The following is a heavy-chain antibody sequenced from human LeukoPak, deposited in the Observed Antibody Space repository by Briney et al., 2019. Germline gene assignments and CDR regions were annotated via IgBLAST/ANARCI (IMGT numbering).Heavy chain of an antibody. Sequence: GGSLRLSCAASGFTFTSYAMSWVRQAPRKGLQWVSAISGSGDSTHYADSVKGRFTISRDNSKNTLYLQVDSLRAEDTAIYYCAKRLSFGVAIGDFDYWGQGTLVTVSS. V-gene: IGHV3-23*01. CDR1: GFTFTSYA. CDR3: AKRLSFGVAIGDFDY. J-gene: IGHJ4*02. CDR2: ISGSGDST. D-gene: IGHD3-3*01.